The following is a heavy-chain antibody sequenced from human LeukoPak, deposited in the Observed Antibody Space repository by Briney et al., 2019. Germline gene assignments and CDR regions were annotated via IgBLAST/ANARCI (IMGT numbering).Heavy chain of an antibody. J-gene: IGHJ4*02. V-gene: IGHV3-21*01. CDR3: ARGTHYYGSGSYYNEPLDY. CDR1: GFTFSSYS. D-gene: IGHD3-10*01. Sequence: PGGSLRLSCAASGFTFSSYSMNWVRQAPGKGLEWVSSISSSSYIYYADSVKGRFTISRDNAKNSLYLQMNSLRAEDTAVYYCARGTHYYGSGSYYNEPLDYWGQGTLVTVSS. CDR2: ISSSSYI.